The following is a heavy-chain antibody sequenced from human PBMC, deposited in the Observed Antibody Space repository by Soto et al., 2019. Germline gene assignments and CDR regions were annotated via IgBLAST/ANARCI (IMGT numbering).Heavy chain of an antibody. CDR2: ISAYNGNT. Sequence: ASVKVSCKASGYTFTSYGISWVRQAPGQGLEWMGWISAYNGNTNCAQKLQGRVTMTTDTSTSTAYMELRSLRSDDTAVYYCARVSGPGYSSGQEPWGQGTLVTVSA. V-gene: IGHV1-18*04. CDR3: ARVSGPGYSSGQEP. J-gene: IGHJ5*02. D-gene: IGHD6-19*01. CDR1: GYTFTSYG.